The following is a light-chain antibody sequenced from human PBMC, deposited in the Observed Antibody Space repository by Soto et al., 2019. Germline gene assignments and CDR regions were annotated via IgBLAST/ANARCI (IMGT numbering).Light chain of an antibody. CDR1: QNI. CDR3: QQYYFYPQT. CDR2: KAS. Sequence: DVQMTQSPSTLSASVGDRVTITCRASQNILAWYQQTPGKAPKLLIYKASSLASGVPSRFSGGGSVTEFTLTISSLQPEDVATYYCQQYYFYPQTFGQGTKVEIK. J-gene: IGKJ1*01. V-gene: IGKV1-5*03.